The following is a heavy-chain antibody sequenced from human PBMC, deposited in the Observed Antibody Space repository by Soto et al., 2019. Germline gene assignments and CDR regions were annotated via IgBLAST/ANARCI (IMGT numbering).Heavy chain of an antibody. CDR2: IWYDGSNK. CDR3: ARELAAAGTLYYGMDV. D-gene: IGHD6-13*01. V-gene: IGHV3-33*01. CDR1: GFTFSSYG. J-gene: IGHJ6*02. Sequence: QVQLVESGGGVVQPGRSLRLSCAASGFTFSSYGMHWVRQATGKGLEWVAVIWYDGSNKYYADSVKGRFNISRDNSKTTLYLQMNSLRAEDTAVYYCARELAAAGTLYYGMDVWGQGTTVTVSS.